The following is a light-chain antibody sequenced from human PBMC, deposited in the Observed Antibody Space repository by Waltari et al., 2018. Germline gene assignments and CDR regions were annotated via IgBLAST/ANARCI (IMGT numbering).Light chain of an antibody. J-gene: IGKJ2*01. CDR1: QDISNN. V-gene: IGKV1-39*01. CDR2: AVF. CDR3: QQSYTMPMYT. Sequence: IQMTQSPPSLSASVGDRVTITCRASQDISNNLNWYQQKPGKAPDLLIFAVFTLQSGVPSRFSGSGSGTEFTLTISSLQPEDSATYYCQQSYTMPMYTFGQGTKLEIK.